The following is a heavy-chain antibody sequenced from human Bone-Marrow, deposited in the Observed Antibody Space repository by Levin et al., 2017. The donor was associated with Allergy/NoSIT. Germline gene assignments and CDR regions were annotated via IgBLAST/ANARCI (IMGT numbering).Heavy chain of an antibody. D-gene: IGHD2-2*01. V-gene: IGHV4-34*01. CDR1: GGSFSGYY. CDR3: ARAGGDCSSTSCPPYDAFDI. CDR2: INHSGST. J-gene: IGHJ3*02. Sequence: PSETLSLTCAVYGGSFSGYYWSWIRQPPGKGLEWIGEINHSGSTNYNPSLKSRVTISVDTSKNQFSLKLSSVTAADTAVYYCARAGGDCSSTSCPPYDAFDIWGQGTMVTVSS.